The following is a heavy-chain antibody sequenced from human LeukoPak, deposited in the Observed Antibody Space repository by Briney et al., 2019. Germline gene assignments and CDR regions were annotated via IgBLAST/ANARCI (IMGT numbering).Heavy chain of an antibody. J-gene: IGHJ4*02. CDR1: GYTFTSYG. CDR2: ISAYNGNT. CDR3: ARGFYYDSSGYYHDYFDY. V-gene: IGHV1-18*01. D-gene: IGHD3-22*01. Sequence: GASVKVSCKASGYTFTSYGISGLRQAPGQGLEWMGWISAYNGNTKYALNLQGRVTMTTDTSTSTAYMELRSLRSDDTAVYYCARGFYYDSSGYYHDYFDYWGQGTLVTVSS.